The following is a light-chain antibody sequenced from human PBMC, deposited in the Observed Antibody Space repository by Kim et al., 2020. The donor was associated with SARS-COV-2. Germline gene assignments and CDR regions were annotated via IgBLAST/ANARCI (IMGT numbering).Light chain of an antibody. Sequence: VSPGQTARITCFGDKLVDDYVSWYQQRPGQSPVVVIYQDTNRPSGIPERFSGSNSGNTATLTISGAQAMDEADYYCQAWDSSTAVFGGGTQLTVL. V-gene: IGLV3-1*01. CDR3: QAWDSSTAV. CDR2: QDT. J-gene: IGLJ3*02. CDR1: KLVDDY.